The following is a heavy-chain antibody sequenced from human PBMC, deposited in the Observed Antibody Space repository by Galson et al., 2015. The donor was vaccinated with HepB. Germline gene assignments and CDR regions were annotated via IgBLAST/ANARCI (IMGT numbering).Heavy chain of an antibody. CDR3: ARQEGDMATIGLDY. CDR2: IHPGDSNT. V-gene: IGHV5-51*01. D-gene: IGHD5-24*01. CDR1: GYSFTNYW. J-gene: IGHJ4*02. Sequence: QSGAEVKKPGESLKISCKGSGYSFTNYWIGWVRQMPGKGLEWMGIIHPGDSNTKYSPSFQGQVTISADKSISTAYLQWSSLKASDAAIYYCARQEGDMATIGLDYWGQGTLVTVSS.